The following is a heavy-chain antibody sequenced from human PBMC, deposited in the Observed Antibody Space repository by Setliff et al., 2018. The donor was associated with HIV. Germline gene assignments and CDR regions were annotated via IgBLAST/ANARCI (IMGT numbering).Heavy chain of an antibody. CDR1: GGSISGSDYY. Sequence: PSETLSLTCTVSGGSISGSDYYWGWIRQSPGKGLEWIGNIFYSGSIYSNPSLKSRINLSIDTSKNQFSLKLTSVTAADTAVYYCARFSVVVTAPGYWGRGTLVTVS. V-gene: IGHV4-39*01. CDR3: ARFSVVVTAPGY. D-gene: IGHD2-21*02. J-gene: IGHJ4*02. CDR2: IFYSGSI.